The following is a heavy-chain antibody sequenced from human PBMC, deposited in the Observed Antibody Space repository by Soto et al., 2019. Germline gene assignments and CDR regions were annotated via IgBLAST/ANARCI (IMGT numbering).Heavy chain of an antibody. Sequence: PWGSLRLSCAASGFMFSRSWMSWVRQAPGEGLKWVASISPDGRTTYYVDSVKGRFTISRDNADNSVYLQMNSLRAEDTAVFYCASLLGSVTTFDNWGQGTLVTVSS. D-gene: IGHD1-1*01. V-gene: IGHV3-7*01. J-gene: IGHJ4*02. CDR1: GFMFSRSW. CDR3: ASLLGSVTTFDN. CDR2: ISPDGRTT.